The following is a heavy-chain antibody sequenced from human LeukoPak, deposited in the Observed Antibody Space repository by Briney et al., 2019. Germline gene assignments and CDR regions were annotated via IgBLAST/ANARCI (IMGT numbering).Heavy chain of an antibody. D-gene: IGHD5-18*01. CDR1: GGTFSSYA. CDR3: ARDRVWTRGYSYVGMGVYYFDY. J-gene: IGHJ4*02. CDR2: IIPIFGAA. Sequence: SVKVSCKASGGTFSSYAISWVRQAPGQGLEWMGGIIPIFGAANYAQKFQGRVTITADESTSTAYMELSSLRSEDTAVYYCARDRVWTRGYSYVGMGVYYFDYWGQGTLVTVSS. V-gene: IGHV1-69*13.